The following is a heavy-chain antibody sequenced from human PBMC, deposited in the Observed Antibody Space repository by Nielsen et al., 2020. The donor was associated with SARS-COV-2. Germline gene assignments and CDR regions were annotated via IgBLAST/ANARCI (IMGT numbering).Heavy chain of an antibody. J-gene: IGHJ2*01. CDR3: ARCRRPYHLFSGDYYWYFDL. D-gene: IGHD4-17*01. Sequence: GGSLRLSCAASGFPFSLYSMTWVRQAPGKGLEWVSSVRGLGENTYYADSVRGRFTISRDNSKRTLNLQMGSLRAEDTAVYYCARCRRPYHLFSGDYYWYFDLWGRGTLVTVSS. CDR2: VRGLGENT. CDR1: GFPFSLYS. V-gene: IGHV3-21*01.